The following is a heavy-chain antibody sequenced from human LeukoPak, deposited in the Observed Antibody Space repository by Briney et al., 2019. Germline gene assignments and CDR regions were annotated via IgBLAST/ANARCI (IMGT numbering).Heavy chain of an antibody. J-gene: IGHJ6*03. D-gene: IGHD2-21*02. CDR2: IYTSGST. CDR1: GGSISSGSYY. V-gene: IGHV4-61*02. Sequence: SETLSLTCTVSGGSISSGSYYWSWIRQPAGKGLEWIGRIYTSGSTNYNPSLKSRVTISVDTSKNQFSLKLSSVTAADTAVYYCARGSYCGGDCYFDYYYYMDVWGKGTTVTISS. CDR3: ARGSYCGGDCYFDYYYYMDV.